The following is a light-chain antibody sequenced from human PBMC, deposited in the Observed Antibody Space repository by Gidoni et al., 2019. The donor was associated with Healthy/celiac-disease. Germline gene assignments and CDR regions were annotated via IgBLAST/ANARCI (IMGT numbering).Light chain of an antibody. V-gene: IGKV3-15*01. J-gene: IGKJ3*01. CDR2: GAS. CDR3: QQYNNWPLT. Sequence: PATLSVSPGERATLSCRASQSVSSNLAWYQQKPGQAPRLLIYGASTRATGIPARFSGSGSGTEFTLTISSLQSEDFAVYYCQQYNNWPLTFGPGTKVDIK. CDR1: QSVSSN.